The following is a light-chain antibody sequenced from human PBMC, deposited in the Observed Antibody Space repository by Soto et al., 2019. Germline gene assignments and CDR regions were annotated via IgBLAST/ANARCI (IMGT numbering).Light chain of an antibody. J-gene: IGKJ4*01. CDR3: QQYKNWPLT. V-gene: IGKV3-15*01. CDR1: QSVSSN. Sequence: EIVMTQSPGTVSVSPGERATLSCRASQSVSSNLAWYQQKPGQAPRLLIHGASTRATGIPARFSGSGSGTELTLPTSSLPSEDFAVYYCQQYKNWPLTVVGGTKVDTK. CDR2: GAS.